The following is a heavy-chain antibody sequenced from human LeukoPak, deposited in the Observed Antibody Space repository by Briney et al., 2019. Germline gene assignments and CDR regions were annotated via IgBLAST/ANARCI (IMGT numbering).Heavy chain of an antibody. CDR3: ARGTVGGKDYFYMDV. V-gene: IGHV1-18*01. CDR1: GYTFTSYG. D-gene: IGHD4-11*01. J-gene: IGHJ6*03. Sequence: ASVKVSCKTSGYTFTSYGINWVRQAPGQGLEWMGWISGINGNTNLAQKMQGRVTLTTDSSTRTGYMELRSLRSDDTAVYYCARGTVGGKDYFYMDVRGKGTTVTVSS. CDR2: ISGINGNT.